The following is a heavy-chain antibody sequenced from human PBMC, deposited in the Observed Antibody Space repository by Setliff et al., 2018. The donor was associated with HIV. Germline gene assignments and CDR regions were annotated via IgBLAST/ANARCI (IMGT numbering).Heavy chain of an antibody. D-gene: IGHD3-10*01. V-gene: IGHV1-24*01. CDR2: FDPEDGET. J-gene: IGHJ6*03. Sequence: ASVKVSCKVSGYTLTELSMHWVRQAPGKGLEWMGGFDPEDGETIYAQKFQGRVTMTEDTSTDTAYMELSSLRSEDTATYYCARARGSVGYYGSGTMYHMDVWGKGTTVTVSS. CDR3: ARARGSVGYYGSGTMYHMDV. CDR1: GYTLTELS.